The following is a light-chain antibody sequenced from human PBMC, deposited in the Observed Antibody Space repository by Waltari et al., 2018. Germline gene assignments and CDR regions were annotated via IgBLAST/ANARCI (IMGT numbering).Light chain of an antibody. Sequence: EIMLTQSPGTLSLSPGERATLSCRASQSIGRYLVWYQQKPGQAPRLLMYEASGRATGIPDRFSGSGSGTDFSLTISRLEPEDFAVYYCQNHERLPATFGQGTKVEIK. CDR2: EAS. CDR1: QSIGRY. J-gene: IGKJ1*01. V-gene: IGKV3-20*01. CDR3: QNHERLPAT.